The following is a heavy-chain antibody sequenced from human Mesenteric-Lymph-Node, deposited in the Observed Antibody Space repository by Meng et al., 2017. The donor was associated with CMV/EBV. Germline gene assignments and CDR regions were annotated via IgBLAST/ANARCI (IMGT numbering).Heavy chain of an antibody. Sequence: GQFHKWGGGLLRPSGALSVTCAVYGGSFSGYYRNWIRQSPEKGLEWIGEINHSGSTTYNPSFTSRIIISVDTSTNQISLNMSSVTAADTAVYYCARGSSYDILTGYFDYWGQGALVTVSS. CDR2: INHSGST. V-gene: IGHV4-34*01. D-gene: IGHD3-9*01. CDR1: GGSFSGYY. J-gene: IGHJ4*02. CDR3: ARGSSYDILTGYFDY.